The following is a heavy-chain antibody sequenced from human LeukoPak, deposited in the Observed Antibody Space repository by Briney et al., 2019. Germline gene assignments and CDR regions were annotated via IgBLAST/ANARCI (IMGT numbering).Heavy chain of an antibody. CDR3: AGGRGSACLDY. CDR1: AFTISSYS. D-gene: IGHD6-19*01. Sequence: GGSLRLSCAASAFTISSYSMHWVRQAPGKGLEWVALISTDGSIKYYADSVKGRFTSSTDNSSNTLYLQMNSLKSADTAIYYCAGGRGSACLDYWGQGTLVTVSS. J-gene: IGHJ4*02. CDR2: ISTDGSIK. V-gene: IGHV3-30-3*01.